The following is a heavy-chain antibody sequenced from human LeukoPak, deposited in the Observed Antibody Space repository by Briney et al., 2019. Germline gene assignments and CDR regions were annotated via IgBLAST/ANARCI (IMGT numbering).Heavy chain of an antibody. Sequence: GGSLRLSCAASGFTFSNAWMSWVRQAPGKGLEWVGCIKSKTDGGTTDYAAPVKGRFTISRDDSKNTLYLQMNSLKTEDTAVYYCTRGPDEFDIWGQGTMVTVSS. CDR1: GFTFSNAW. V-gene: IGHV3-15*01. CDR3: TRGPDEFDI. CDR2: IKSKTDGGTT. J-gene: IGHJ3*02.